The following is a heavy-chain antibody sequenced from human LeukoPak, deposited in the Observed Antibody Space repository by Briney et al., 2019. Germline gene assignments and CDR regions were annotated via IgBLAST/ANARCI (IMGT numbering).Heavy chain of an antibody. Sequence: GGSLRLSCAASGFTVTSNYMTWVRQAPGKGLEWVSIIYSGGYTDYADSVKGRFTISRDNSKNTLHLQMISLRAEDTALYYCARVEGFIDYWGQGTLVTVSS. CDR2: IYSGGYT. CDR1: GFTVTSNY. CDR3: ARVEGFIDY. V-gene: IGHV3-66*01. D-gene: IGHD3-16*02. J-gene: IGHJ4*02.